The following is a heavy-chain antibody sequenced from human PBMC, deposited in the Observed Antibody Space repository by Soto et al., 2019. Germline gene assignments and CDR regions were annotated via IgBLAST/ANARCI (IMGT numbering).Heavy chain of an antibody. CDR1: GFTFSSYA. D-gene: IGHD3-22*01. CDR2: ISYDGSNK. Sequence: QVQLVESGGGVVQPGRSLRLSCAASGFTFSSYAMHWVRQAPGKGLEWVAVISYDGSNKYYADSVKGRFTISRDNSKNTLYLHMNSLRAADTAVYYCARDPTITLIVVVGAFDIWGQGTMVTVSS. CDR3: ARDPTITLIVVVGAFDI. V-gene: IGHV3-30-3*01. J-gene: IGHJ3*02.